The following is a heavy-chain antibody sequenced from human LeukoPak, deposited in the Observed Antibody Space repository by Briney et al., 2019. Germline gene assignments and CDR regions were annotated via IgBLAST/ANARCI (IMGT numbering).Heavy chain of an antibody. V-gene: IGHV1-58*02. CDR2: IVVGSGNT. J-gene: IGHJ4*02. D-gene: IGHD3-3*02. CDR1: GFTFTSSA. CDR3: EAVHLGMQFLDY. Sequence: SVKVSCKASGFTFTSSAMQWVRQARGQRLEWIGWIVVGSGNTNYAQKFQERVTITRDMSTSTAYMELSSLRSEDTAVYYCEAVHLGMQFLDYWCQGTLVTVSS.